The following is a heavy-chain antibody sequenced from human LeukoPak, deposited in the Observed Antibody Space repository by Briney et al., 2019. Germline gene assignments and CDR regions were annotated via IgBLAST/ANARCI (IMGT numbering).Heavy chain of an antibody. CDR1: GFTVSSNY. V-gene: IGHV3-53*01. J-gene: IGHJ6*04. CDR3: ARDRGFGCSSTSCYAMPYV. CDR2: IYSGGST. D-gene: IGHD2-2*01. Sequence: GGSLRLSCAASGFTVSSNYMSWVRQAPGKGLEWVSVIYSGGSTYYADSVKGRFTISRDNSKNTLYLQMNSLRAEDTAVYYCARDRGFGCSSTSCYAMPYVWGKGTTVTVSS.